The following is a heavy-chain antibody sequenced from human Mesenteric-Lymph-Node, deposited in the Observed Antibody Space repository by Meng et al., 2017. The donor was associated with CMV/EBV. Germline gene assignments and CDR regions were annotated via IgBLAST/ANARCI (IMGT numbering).Heavy chain of an antibody. CDR3: ARPQGGNWNAQFDP. D-gene: IGHD1-1*01. CDR2: INAGNDNT. CDR1: GYTFTSYA. J-gene: IGHJ5*02. V-gene: IGHV1-3*01. Sequence: KASGYTFTSYAMHWVHQAPEQRLEWMGWINAGNDNTKYSQKFQGRVTITRDTSASTAYMELSSLRSEDTAVYYCARPQGGNWNAQFDPWGQGTLVTVSS.